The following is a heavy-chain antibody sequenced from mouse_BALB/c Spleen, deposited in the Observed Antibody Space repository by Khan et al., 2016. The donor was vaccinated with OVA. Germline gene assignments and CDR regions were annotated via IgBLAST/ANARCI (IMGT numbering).Heavy chain of an antibody. D-gene: IGHD4-1*01. CDR2: LSSGGDYT. CDR1: GFTFSSYS. V-gene: IGHV5-6*01. J-gene: IGHJ3*01. CDR3: ADRLTGSFAY. Sequence: EVELVESGGDLVKPGGSLKLSCAASGFTFSSYSMSWVRQTPDKRLEWVASLSSGGDYTYYPDSVKGRFTISRENAKNTLYLQMSDLKAETTAMYYCADRLTGSFAYWGQGTLVTVSA.